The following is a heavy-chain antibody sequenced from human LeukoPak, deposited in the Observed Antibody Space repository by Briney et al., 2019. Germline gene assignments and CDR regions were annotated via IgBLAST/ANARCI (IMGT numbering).Heavy chain of an antibody. CDR2: ISGSGGST. CDR1: GFTFSSYA. CDR3: AKEESAYIVVVPGGFDP. D-gene: IGHD2-2*01. J-gene: IGHJ5*02. Sequence: GGSLRLSCAASGFTFSSYAMSWDRQAPGKGLEWVSAISGSGGSTYYADSVKGRFTISRDNSKNTLYLQMNSLRAEDTAVYYCAKEESAYIVVVPGGFDPWGQGTLVTVSS. V-gene: IGHV3-23*01.